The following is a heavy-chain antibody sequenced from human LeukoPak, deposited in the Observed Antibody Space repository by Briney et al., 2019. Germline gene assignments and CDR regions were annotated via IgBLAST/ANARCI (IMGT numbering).Heavy chain of an antibody. CDR3: ARGYGAGYCSSTSCYGGAAGDYYYYGMDV. J-gene: IGHJ6*02. CDR2: INPSGGST. CDR1: GYTFTSYY. D-gene: IGHD2-2*01. Sequence: GASVKVSCKASGYTFTSYYMHWVRQAPGQGLEWMGIINPSGGSTIYAQKLQGRVTITADESTSTAYMELSSLRSEDTAVYYCARGYGAGYCSSTSCYGGAAGDYYYYGMDVWGQGTTVTVSS. V-gene: IGHV1-46*01.